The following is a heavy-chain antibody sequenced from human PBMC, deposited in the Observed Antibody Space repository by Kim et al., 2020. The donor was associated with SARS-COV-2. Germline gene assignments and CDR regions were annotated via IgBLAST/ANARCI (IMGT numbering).Heavy chain of an antibody. CDR3: ARDRGCYGCWSELYQFDY. Sequence: GGSLRLSCAASGFTFSSYSMNWVRQAPGKGLEWVSSISSSSSNIYYADSVKGRFTISRDNAKNSLYLQMNSLRAEDTAVYYCARDRGCYGCWSELYQFDYWGQGTLVTVSS. J-gene: IGHJ4*02. V-gene: IGHV3-21*01. CDR1: GFTFSSYS. D-gene: IGHD3-3*01. CDR2: ISSSSSNI.